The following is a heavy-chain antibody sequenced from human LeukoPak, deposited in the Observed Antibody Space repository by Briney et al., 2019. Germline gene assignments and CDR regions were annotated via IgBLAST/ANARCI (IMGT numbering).Heavy chain of an antibody. Sequence: GGSLRLSCAVSGFAVSSDSMTWVRQAPGKGLEWVSAISGSGGSTYYADSVKGRFTISSDNSKNTLYLQMNSLRAEDTAVYYCAKDQGCSSTSCHSPLDAFDIWGQGTMVTVSS. CDR2: ISGSGGST. V-gene: IGHV3-23*01. D-gene: IGHD2-2*01. CDR1: GFAVSSDS. J-gene: IGHJ3*02. CDR3: AKDQGCSSTSCHSPLDAFDI.